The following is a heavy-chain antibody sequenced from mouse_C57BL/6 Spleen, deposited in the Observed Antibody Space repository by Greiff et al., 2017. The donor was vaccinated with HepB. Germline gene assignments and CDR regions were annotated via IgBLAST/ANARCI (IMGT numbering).Heavy chain of an antibody. D-gene: IGHD2-3*01. J-gene: IGHJ3*01. V-gene: IGHV10-1*01. CDR1: GFSFNTYA. CDR2: IRSKSNNYAT. CDR3: VRPHDGYTWLAY. Sequence: EVKLVESGGGLVQPKGSLKLSCAASGFSFNTYAMNWVRQAPGKGLEWVARIRSKSNNYATYYADSVKDRFTISRDDSESMLYLQMNNLKTEDTAMYYCVRPHDGYTWLAYWGQRTLVTVSA.